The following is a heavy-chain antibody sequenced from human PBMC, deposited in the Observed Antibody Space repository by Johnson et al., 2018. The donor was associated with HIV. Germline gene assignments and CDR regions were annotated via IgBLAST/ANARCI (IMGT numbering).Heavy chain of an antibody. CDR1: GFTFSSYA. D-gene: IGHD3-10*01. CDR2: ISYDGSNK. Sequence: QVQLVESGGGVVQPRKSLRLSCAASGFTFSSYAMHWVRQAPGKGLEWVAVISYDGSNKYYADSVKGRFTISRDNSKNTHYLQMNSLRAEDTAVYYCAKDLGGSYGSGSYAWPQRGAFDIWGQGTMVTVSS. CDR3: AKDLGGSYGSGSYAWPQRGAFDI. V-gene: IGHV3-30-3*01. J-gene: IGHJ3*02.